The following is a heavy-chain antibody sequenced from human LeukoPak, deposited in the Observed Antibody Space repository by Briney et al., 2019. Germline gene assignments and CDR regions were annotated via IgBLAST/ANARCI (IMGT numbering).Heavy chain of an antibody. V-gene: IGHV4-59*01. Sequence: SETLSLTCTVSGGSISSYYWSWIRQPPGKGLEWIAFTSYSGTTNYNPSLKSRVTISVDTTKNHFSLNLSSVTAADTAVYYCARGKGRDGYNWLFDYWGQGTLVTVSS. CDR1: GGSISSYY. CDR2: TSYSGTT. J-gene: IGHJ4*02. CDR3: ARGKGRDGYNWLFDY. D-gene: IGHD5-24*01.